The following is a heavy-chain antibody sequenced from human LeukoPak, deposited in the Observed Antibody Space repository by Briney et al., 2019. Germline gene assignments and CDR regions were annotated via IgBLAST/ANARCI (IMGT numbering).Heavy chain of an antibody. D-gene: IGHD5-24*01. CDR3: AREVEMATTLSFDY. Sequence: GGSLRLSCAASGFTVSTKYMSWVRQAPGKGLEWVSVIYSGGSTYYADSVKGRFTISRDNSKNTLYLQMNSLRAEDTAVYYCAREVEMATTLSFDYRGQGTLVTVSS. CDR2: IYSGGST. J-gene: IGHJ4*02. CDR1: GFTVSTKY. V-gene: IGHV3-53*01.